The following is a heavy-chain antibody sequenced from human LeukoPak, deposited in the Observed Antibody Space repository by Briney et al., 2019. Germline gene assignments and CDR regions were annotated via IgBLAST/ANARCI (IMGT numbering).Heavy chain of an antibody. Sequence: PGGSLRLSCAASGFTFSSYSMNWVRQAPGKGLEWASSISSSSSYIYYADSVKGRFTISRDNAKNSLYLQMNSLRAEDTAVYYCARVPTALYYGFDYWGQGTLVTVSS. D-gene: IGHD3-10*01. J-gene: IGHJ4*02. V-gene: IGHV3-21*01. CDR1: GFTFSSYS. CDR3: ARVPTALYYGFDY. CDR2: ISSSSSYI.